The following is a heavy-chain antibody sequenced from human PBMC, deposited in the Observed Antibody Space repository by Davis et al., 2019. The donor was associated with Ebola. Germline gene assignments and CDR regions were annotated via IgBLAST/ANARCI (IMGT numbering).Heavy chain of an antibody. V-gene: IGHV4-39*01. CDR1: GGSISSSSYY. Sequence: SETLSLTCTVSGGSISSSSYYWGWIRQPPGKGLEWIGSIYYSGTTDSNPSPKSRVTISVDTSKNQLSLKLSSVTAADTAVYYCARRSYSSSWRGYFDYWGQGALVTVSS. D-gene: IGHD6-13*01. J-gene: IGHJ4*02. CDR2: IYYSGTT. CDR3: ARRSYSSSWRGYFDY.